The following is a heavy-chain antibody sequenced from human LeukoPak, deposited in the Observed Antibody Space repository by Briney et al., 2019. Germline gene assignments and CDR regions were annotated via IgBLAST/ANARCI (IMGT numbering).Heavy chain of an antibody. CDR1: GFTFSSYA. CDR2: ISYDGSNK. V-gene: IGHV3-30-3*01. D-gene: IGHD6-13*01. Sequence: PGRSLRLSCAASGFTFSSYAMHWVRQAPGKGLEWVAVISYDGSNKYYADSVKGRFTISRDNSKNTLCLQMNSLRAEDTAVYYCARIRYSSSWYALDYWGQGALVTISS. CDR3: ARIRYSSSWYALDY. J-gene: IGHJ4*02.